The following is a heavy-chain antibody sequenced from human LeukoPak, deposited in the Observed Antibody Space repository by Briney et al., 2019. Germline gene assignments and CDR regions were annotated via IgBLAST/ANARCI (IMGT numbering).Heavy chain of an antibody. J-gene: IGHJ4*02. CDR2: ISAYNGNT. D-gene: IGHD3-22*01. V-gene: IGHV1-18*01. Sequence: ASVKVSXKASGYTFTSYGISWVRQAPGQGLEWMGWISAYNGNTKYAQKLQGRVTMTTDTSTSTAYMELRSLRSDDTAVYYCARAGWASYYYDSSGYYYWGQGTLVTVSS. CDR3: ARAGWASYYYDSSGYYY. CDR1: GYTFTSYG.